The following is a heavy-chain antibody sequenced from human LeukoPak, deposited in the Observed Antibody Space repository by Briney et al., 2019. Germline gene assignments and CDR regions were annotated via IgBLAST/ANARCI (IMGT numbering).Heavy chain of an antibody. V-gene: IGHV4-59*01. CDR3: AGGRYCSSTSCLRFDP. Sequence: SETLSLTCTVSGGSISSYYWSWIRQPPGKGLEWIGYIYYSGSTNYNPSLKSRVTISVDTSKNQFSLKLSSVTAADTAVYYCAGGRYCSSTSCLRFDPWGQGTLVTVSS. CDR2: IYYSGST. J-gene: IGHJ5*02. CDR1: GGSISSYY. D-gene: IGHD2-2*01.